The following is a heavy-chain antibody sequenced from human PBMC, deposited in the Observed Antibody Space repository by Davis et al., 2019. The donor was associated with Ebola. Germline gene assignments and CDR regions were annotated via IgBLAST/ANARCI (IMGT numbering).Heavy chain of an antibody. J-gene: IGHJ5*02. CDR1: GGSIISSSSY. D-gene: IGHD5-12*01. CDR2: IYYSGST. CDR3: ARPPTYSGYDL. V-gene: IGHV4-39*01. Sequence: SETLSLTCTVSGGSIISSSSYWGWIRQPPGKGLEWIGSIYYSGSTYYNPSLKSRVTISVDTSKNQFSLKLSSVTAADTAVYYCARPPTYSGYDLWGQGTLVTVSS.